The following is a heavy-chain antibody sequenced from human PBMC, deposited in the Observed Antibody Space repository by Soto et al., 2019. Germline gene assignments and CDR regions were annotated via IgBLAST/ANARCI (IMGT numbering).Heavy chain of an antibody. CDR2: IKQDGSVN. CDR1: GFTFSSHW. V-gene: IGHV3-7*01. CDR3: AREGVISAAASMDDAFDM. Sequence: EVQLVESGGGLVQPGGSLRLSCAASGFTFSSHWMSWVRQAPGKGLEWVGNIKQDGSVNYYVDSVKGRFTISRDNAKNALYVRMNSLRVEDTAVYYCAREGVISAAASMDDAFDMWGQGTMVTVSA. D-gene: IGHD6-13*01. J-gene: IGHJ3*02.